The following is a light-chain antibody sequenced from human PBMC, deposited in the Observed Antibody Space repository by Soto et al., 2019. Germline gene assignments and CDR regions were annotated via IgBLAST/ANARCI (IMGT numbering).Light chain of an antibody. V-gene: IGKV3-20*01. Sequence: EIVLTQSPGTLSLSPGERATLSCRASQSVSSSYLAWYQQKPGQAPRLIIYGASSRATGIPDRFSGSGSETHFTLTISRLEPEGFSVYYCQQYASSPRTFGQGTKVEIK. CDR3: QQYASSPRT. J-gene: IGKJ1*01. CDR2: GAS. CDR1: QSVSSSY.